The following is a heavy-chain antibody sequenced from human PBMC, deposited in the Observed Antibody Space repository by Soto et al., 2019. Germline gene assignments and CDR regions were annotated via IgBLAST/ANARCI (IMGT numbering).Heavy chain of an antibody. CDR1: GFTLSTYW. V-gene: IGHV5-51*01. CDR2: IYPGDSDT. D-gene: IGHD6-13*01. J-gene: IGHJ6*03. Sequence: GGSLRLSCAASGFTLSTYWIGWVRQMPGKGLEWLGIIYPGDSDTRYSPSFQGQVIISVDKSISTAYLQWSSLKASDTAMYYCARVVAAAGYYYYYMDVWGKGTTVTVSS. CDR3: ARVVAAAGYYYYYMDV.